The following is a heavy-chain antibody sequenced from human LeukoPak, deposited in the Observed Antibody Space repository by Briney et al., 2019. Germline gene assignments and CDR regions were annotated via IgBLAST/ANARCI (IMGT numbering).Heavy chain of an antibody. J-gene: IGHJ4*02. CDR2: ISAYNGNT. CDR1: GYTFDNYG. Sequence: ASVKVSFKASGYTFDNYGISWVRQAPGQGLEWMGWISAYNGNTNYAQNLQGRVTMTTDTSTSTAYMELRSLRSDDTAVYYCARGTMIVVDPANYWGQGTLVTVSS. V-gene: IGHV1-18*01. CDR3: ARGTMIVVDPANY. D-gene: IGHD3-22*01.